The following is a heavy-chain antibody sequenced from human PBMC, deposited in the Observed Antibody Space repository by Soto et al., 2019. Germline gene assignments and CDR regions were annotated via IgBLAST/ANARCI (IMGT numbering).Heavy chain of an antibody. Sequence: EVQLVESGGGLVQPGGSLRLSCAASGFTFSSYSMNWVRQAPGKGLEWVSYINCGSSTIYYADSVKGRFTISRDNAKNSLYLQMNSLRDEDTAVYYCARDAPRCSGGSCFDFWGQGTLVTVSS. V-gene: IGHV3-48*02. CDR3: ARDAPRCSGGSCFDF. J-gene: IGHJ4*02. CDR1: GFTFSSYS. D-gene: IGHD2-15*01. CDR2: INCGSSTI.